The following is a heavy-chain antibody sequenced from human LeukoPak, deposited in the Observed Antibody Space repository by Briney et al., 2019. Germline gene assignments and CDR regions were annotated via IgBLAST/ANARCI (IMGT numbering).Heavy chain of an antibody. CDR3: AKVVYDSSGYPARYFDL. V-gene: IGHV3-23*01. CDR2: ISGGGGST. Sequence: GGSLRLSCAASGFTFSTYAMSWVRQAPGKGLQWVSAISGGGGSTYYADSVKGRFTISRDNSKNTLYLQMNSLRAEDTAVYYCAKVVYDSSGYPARYFDLWGRGPLVTVSS. CDR1: GFTFSTYA. J-gene: IGHJ2*01. D-gene: IGHD3-22*01.